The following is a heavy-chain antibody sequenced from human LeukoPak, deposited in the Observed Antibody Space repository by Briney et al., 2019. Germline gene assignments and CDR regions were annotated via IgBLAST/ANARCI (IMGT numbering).Heavy chain of an antibody. CDR3: ARSDGDYSGLFDY. J-gene: IGHJ4*02. CDR2: IYYSGST. Sequence: SETLSLTCTVSGGSISNYYWSWIRQPPGKGLEWIGYIYYSGSTNYNPSLKSRVTISVDTSKNQFSLKLSSVTAADTAVYYCARSDGDYSGLFDYWGQGTLVTVSS. V-gene: IGHV4-59*01. CDR1: GGSISNYY. D-gene: IGHD4-17*01.